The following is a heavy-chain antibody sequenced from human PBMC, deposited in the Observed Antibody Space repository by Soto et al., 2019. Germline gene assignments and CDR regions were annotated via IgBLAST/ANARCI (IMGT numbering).Heavy chain of an antibody. J-gene: IGHJ4*02. V-gene: IGHV4-30-2*01. CDR3: DRGGGSGAFDN. D-gene: IGHD3-16*01. Sequence: PSETLSLTCTVSGASITYGGYSRSWIRQTPGKGLEWIGYINHLETTFYNPSFESRLTLSIDRAKNQFSLHLNSMSAADRAVYLWDRGGGSGAFDNWGEGILVT. CDR2: INHLETT. CDR1: GASITYGGYS.